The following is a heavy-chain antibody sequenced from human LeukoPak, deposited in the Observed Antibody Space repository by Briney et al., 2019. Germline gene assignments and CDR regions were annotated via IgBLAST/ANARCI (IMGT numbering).Heavy chain of an antibody. CDR2: ISTYNGNT. Sequence: GASVKVSCKASGYTFTSYYMHWVRQAPGQGLEWMGWISTYNGNTHYAQKVQGRVTMTTDTSTSTAYMELRSLRSDDTAVYYCARAWTKLSYSDYWGQGTLVTVYS. CDR1: GYTFTSYY. J-gene: IGHJ4*02. CDR3: ARAWTKLSYSDY. D-gene: IGHD2-21*01. V-gene: IGHV1-18*04.